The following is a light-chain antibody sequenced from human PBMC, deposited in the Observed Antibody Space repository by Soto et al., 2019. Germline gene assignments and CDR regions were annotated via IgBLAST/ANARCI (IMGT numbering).Light chain of an antibody. CDR3: QQYYSTPLT. Sequence: EIVMTQSPDSLAVSLGERATINCKSSQSVLYSSNNKNYLAWYQQKPGQPPKLLIYWASTRESGVPDRFSGSGSRTDFTLTISSLQAEDVAVYYCQQYYSTPLTFGGGTKVEIK. CDR2: WAS. V-gene: IGKV4-1*01. J-gene: IGKJ4*01. CDR1: QSVLYSSNNKNY.